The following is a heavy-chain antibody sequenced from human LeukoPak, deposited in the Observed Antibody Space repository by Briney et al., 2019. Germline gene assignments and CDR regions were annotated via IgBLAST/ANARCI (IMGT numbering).Heavy chain of an antibody. CDR1: GGSISRDTCY. Sequence: SSQTLSLTCTVSGGSISRDTCYWSWIRQPAGKGLEWIGRIYTSGSTNYNPSLKSRVTMSVDTSKNQFSLKLSSVTAADTAVYYCARDANVPAATNNWFDPWGQGTLVTVSS. V-gene: IGHV4-61*02. CDR3: ARDANVPAATNNWFDP. J-gene: IGHJ5*02. CDR2: IYTSGST. D-gene: IGHD2-2*01.